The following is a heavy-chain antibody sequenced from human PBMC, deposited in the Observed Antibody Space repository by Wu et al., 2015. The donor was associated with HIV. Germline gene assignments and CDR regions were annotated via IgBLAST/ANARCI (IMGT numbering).Heavy chain of an antibody. Sequence: QVQLQQWGAGLLKPSETLSLTCAFYGGSFSGSYWTWIRQPPGKGLELIGEINHDGSAYYNPSLESRVTISLDTSKNQFSLTLSSVTAADTAVYYCARGVRGFSSDSFSLYYYMDVWGKGTPVTASS. D-gene: IGHD3-3*01. CDR2: INHDGSA. J-gene: IGHJ6*03. CDR1: GGSFSGSY. CDR3: ARGVRGFSSDSFSLYYYMDV. V-gene: IGHV4-34*01.